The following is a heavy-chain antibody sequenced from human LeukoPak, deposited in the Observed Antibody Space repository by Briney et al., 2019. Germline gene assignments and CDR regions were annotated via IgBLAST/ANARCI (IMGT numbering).Heavy chain of an antibody. CDR1: GGSISSYY. CDR3: ARFRDGYKETFDY. J-gene: IGHJ4*02. V-gene: IGHV4-59*01. Sequence: SETLSLTCTVSGGSISSYYWSWLRQPPGKGLEWIGYIYYSGSTNYNPSLKSRVTVSVDTSKNQFSLKLSSVTAADTAVHYCARFRDGYKETFDYWGQGTLVTVSS. D-gene: IGHD5-24*01. CDR2: IYYSGST.